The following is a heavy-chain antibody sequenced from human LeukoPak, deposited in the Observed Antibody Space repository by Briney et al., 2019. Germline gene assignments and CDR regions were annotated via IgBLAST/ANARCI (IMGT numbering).Heavy chain of an antibody. CDR1: GGSFSGYY. V-gene: IGHV4-34*01. D-gene: IGHD3-10*01. J-gene: IGHJ4*02. CDR2: INHSGST. CDR3: ARGRYYGSGSSYYFDY. Sequence: SETLFLTCAVYGGSFSGYYWSWIRQPPGKGLEWIGEINHSGSTNYNPSLKSRVTISVDTSKNQFSLKLSSVTAADTAVYYCARGRYYGSGSSYYFDYWGQGTLVTVSS.